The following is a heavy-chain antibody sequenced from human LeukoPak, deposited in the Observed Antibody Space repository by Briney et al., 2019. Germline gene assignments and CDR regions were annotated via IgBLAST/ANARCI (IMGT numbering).Heavy chain of an antibody. CDR2: ISYDGSNK. V-gene: IGHV3-30-3*01. CDR1: GFTFSSYA. J-gene: IGHJ6*03. Sequence: GGSLRLSCAASGFTFSSYAMHWVRQAPGKGLECVAVISYDGSNKYYADSVKGRFTISRDNSKNTLYLQMNSLRAEDTAVYYCAKDHGYYYYMDVWGKGTTVTVSS. CDR3: AKDHGYYYYMDV.